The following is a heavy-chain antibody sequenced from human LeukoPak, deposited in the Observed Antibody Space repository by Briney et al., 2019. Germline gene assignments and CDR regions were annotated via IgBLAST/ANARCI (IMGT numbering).Heavy chain of an antibody. D-gene: IGHD6-6*01. CDR1: GFTFNKYW. Sequence: GGSLRLSCAASGFTFNKYWMSWVRQAPGKGLEWVSAISGSGGSTYYADSVKGRFTISRDNSKNTLYLQMNSLRAEDTAVYYCARSSIAARPGWFDPWGQGTLVTVSS. J-gene: IGHJ5*02. CDR2: ISGSGGST. CDR3: ARSSIAARPGWFDP. V-gene: IGHV3-23*01.